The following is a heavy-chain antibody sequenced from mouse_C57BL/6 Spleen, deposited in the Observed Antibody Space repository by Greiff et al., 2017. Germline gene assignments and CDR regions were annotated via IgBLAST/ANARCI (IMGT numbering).Heavy chain of an antibody. CDR3: ARRDGNYILDY. CDR2: IYPGSGST. D-gene: IGHD2-1*01. V-gene: IGHV1-55*01. J-gene: IGHJ2*01. CDR1: GYTFTSYW. Sequence: QVQLKQPGAELVKPGASVKMSCKASGYTFTSYWITWVKQRPGQGLEWIGDIYPGSGSTNYNEKFKSKATLTVDTSSSTAYMQLSSLTSEDSAVYYCARRDGNYILDYWGQGTTLTVSS.